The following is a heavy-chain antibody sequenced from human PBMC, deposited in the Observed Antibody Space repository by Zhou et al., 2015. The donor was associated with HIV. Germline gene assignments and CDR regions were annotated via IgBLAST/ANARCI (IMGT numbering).Heavy chain of an antibody. J-gene: IGHJ6*02. CDR2: IIPIFGTA. Sequence: QVQLVQSGAEVKKPGSSVKVSCKASGGTFSSYAISWVRQAPGQGLEWMGGIIPIFGTANYAQKFQGRVTITADESTSTAYMELSSLRSEDTAVYYCARGSSGYDILTGYYRAGMDVWGQGTTVTVSS. D-gene: IGHD3-9*01. V-gene: IGHV1-69*12. CDR3: ARGSSGYDILTGYYRAGMDV. CDR1: GGTFSSYA.